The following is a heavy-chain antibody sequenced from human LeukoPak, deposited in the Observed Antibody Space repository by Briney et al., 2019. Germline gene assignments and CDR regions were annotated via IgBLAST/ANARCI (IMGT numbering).Heavy chain of an antibody. CDR3: ARDSLARGDGYNLGFDY. V-gene: IGHV1-69*13. D-gene: IGHD5-24*01. Sequence: GASVKVSCKASGGTFSSYAISWVRQAPGQGLEWMGGIIPIFGTANYAQKFQGRVTITADESTSTAYTELSSLRSEDTAVYYCARDSLARGDGYNLGFDYWGQGTLVTVSS. CDR1: GGTFSSYA. J-gene: IGHJ4*02. CDR2: IIPIFGTA.